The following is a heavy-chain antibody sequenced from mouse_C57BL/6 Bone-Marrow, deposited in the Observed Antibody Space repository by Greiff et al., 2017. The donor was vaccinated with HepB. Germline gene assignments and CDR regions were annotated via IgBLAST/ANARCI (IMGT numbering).Heavy chain of an antibody. V-gene: IGHV1-82*01. CDR3: AEDYDGSSPWFAY. CDR1: GYAFSSSW. J-gene: IGHJ3*01. Sequence: QVQLQHSGPELVKPGASVKISCKASGYAFSSSWMNWVKQRPGKGLEWIGRIYPGDGDTNYNGKFKGKATLTADKSSSTAYMQLSSLTSEDSAVYFCAEDYDGSSPWFAYWGQGTLVTVSA. D-gene: IGHD1-1*01. CDR2: IYPGDGDT.